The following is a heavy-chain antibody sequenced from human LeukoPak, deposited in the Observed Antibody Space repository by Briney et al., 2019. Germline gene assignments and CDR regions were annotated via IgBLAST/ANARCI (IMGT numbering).Heavy chain of an antibody. J-gene: IGHJ6*03. V-gene: IGHV3-21*01. CDR1: GFTFSSYS. CDR3: AREENCYYYYMDV. Sequence: PGGSLRLSCAASGFTFSSYSMNWVRQAPGKGLEWVSSISSSSSYIYYADSVKGRFTISRDNAKNSLYLQMNSLRAEDTAVYYCAREENCYYYYMDVWGKGTTVTVSS. CDR2: ISSSSSYI.